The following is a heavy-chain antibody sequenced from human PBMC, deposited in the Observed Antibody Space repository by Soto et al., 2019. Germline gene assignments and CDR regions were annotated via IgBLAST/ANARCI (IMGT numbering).Heavy chain of an antibody. Sequence: QVQLVESGGGVVQPGRSLRLSCAASGFTFSSYGMHWVRQAPGKGLEWVAVISYDGSNKYYADSVKGRFTISRDNSKNALYLQMNSLRAEDTAVYYCAKGGDSSGSWGQGTLVTVSS. CDR3: AKGGDSSGS. CDR2: ISYDGSNK. J-gene: IGHJ4*02. V-gene: IGHV3-30*18. CDR1: GFTFSSYG. D-gene: IGHD3-22*01.